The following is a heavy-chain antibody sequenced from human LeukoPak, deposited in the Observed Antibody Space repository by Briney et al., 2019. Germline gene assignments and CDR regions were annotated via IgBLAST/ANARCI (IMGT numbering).Heavy chain of an antibody. V-gene: IGHV3-66*01. CDR1: GFTVSSNC. CDR2: MYIDGST. J-gene: IGHJ4*02. Sequence: GGSLRLSCAASGFTVSSNCMSWVRQAPGKGLEWVSVMYIDGSTHYAESVKGRFTISRDNSKNTVFLQLTSLTAEDTAVYYCTRAQAFDFWGQGTLVTVSP. CDR3: TRAQAFDF.